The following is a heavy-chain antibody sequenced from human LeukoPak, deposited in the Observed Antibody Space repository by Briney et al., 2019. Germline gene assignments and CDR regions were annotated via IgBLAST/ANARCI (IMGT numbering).Heavy chain of an antibody. D-gene: IGHD3-22*01. CDR1: GYTFTGYY. CDR3: ARDNERRYYYDSSGYYYGS. Sequence: ASVKVSCKASGYTFTGYYMHWVRQAPGQGLEWMGWINPNGGGTNYAQKFQGRVTMTRDTSISTAYMELSRLRSDDTAVYYCARDNERRYYYDSSGYYYGSWGQGTMVTVSS. V-gene: IGHV1-2*02. J-gene: IGHJ3*01. CDR2: INPNGGGT.